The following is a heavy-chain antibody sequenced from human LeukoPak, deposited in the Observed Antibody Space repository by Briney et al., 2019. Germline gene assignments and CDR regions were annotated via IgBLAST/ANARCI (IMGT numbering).Heavy chain of an antibody. CDR3: ARVSGYDNGFDY. Sequence: GASVKVSCKASGYTFTSYYLHWVRQAPGQGLEWMGIINPSGGSTSNAQKFQGRVTLTRDTSTSTVYMELSSLRSEDTAVYYCARVSGYDNGFDYWGQGTLVTVSS. J-gene: IGHJ4*02. CDR2: INPSGGST. D-gene: IGHD5-12*01. V-gene: IGHV1-46*01. CDR1: GYTFTSYY.